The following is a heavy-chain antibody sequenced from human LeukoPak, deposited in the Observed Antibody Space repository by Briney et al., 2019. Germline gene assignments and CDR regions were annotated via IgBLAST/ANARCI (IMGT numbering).Heavy chain of an antibody. CDR1: GFTFSSYG. Sequence: PGRSLRLSCAASGFTFSSYGMHWVRQAPGKGLEWVAAIWYDGSNKYYADSVKGRFTISRDNSKNTLYLQMNSLRAEDTAVYYCARDRYYDSSGYPSDWGQGTLVTVSS. CDR2: IWYDGSNK. J-gene: IGHJ4*02. CDR3: ARDRYYDSSGYPSD. D-gene: IGHD3-22*01. V-gene: IGHV3-33*01.